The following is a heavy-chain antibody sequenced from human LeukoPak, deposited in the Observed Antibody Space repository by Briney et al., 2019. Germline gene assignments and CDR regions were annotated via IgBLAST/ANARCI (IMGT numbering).Heavy chain of an antibody. Sequence: PSETLSLTCAVYGGSFSGYYWSWIRQPPGKGLEWIGEINHSGSTNYNPSLRSRVTISVDTSKNQFSLKLSSVTAADTAVYYCARLIGSCSSTSCYVDLINWFDPWGQGTLVTVSS. J-gene: IGHJ5*02. CDR3: ARLIGSCSSTSCYVDLINWFDP. CDR1: GGSFSGYY. V-gene: IGHV4-34*01. D-gene: IGHD2-2*01. CDR2: INHSGST.